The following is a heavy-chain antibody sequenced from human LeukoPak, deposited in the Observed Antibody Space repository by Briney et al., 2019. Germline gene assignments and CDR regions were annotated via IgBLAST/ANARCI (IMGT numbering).Heavy chain of an antibody. Sequence: GGSLRLSCAASGFTFSSYAMHWVRQAPGKGLEWAAVISYDGSNKYYADSVKGRFTISRDNSKNTLYVQMNSLRAEDTAVYYCARDGGWQELVYYFDYWGQGTLVTVSS. CDR2: ISYDGSNK. CDR3: ARDGGWQELVYYFDY. D-gene: IGHD6-13*01. J-gene: IGHJ4*02. CDR1: GFTFSSYA. V-gene: IGHV3-30-3*01.